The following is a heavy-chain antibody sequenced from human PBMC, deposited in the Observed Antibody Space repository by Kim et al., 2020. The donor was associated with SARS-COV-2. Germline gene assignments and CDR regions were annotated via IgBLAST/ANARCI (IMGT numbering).Heavy chain of an antibody. J-gene: IGHJ6*03. CDR3: ARGGTRSYYYMDV. V-gene: IGHV4-59*09. Sequence: YNPALKSRVTISVDTSKNQFSLKLSSVTAADTAVYYCARGGTRSYYYMDVWGKGTTVTVSS. D-gene: IGHD1-1*01.